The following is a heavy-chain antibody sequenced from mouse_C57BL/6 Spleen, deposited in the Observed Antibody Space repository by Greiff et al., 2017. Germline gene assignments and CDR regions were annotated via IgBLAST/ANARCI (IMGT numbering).Heavy chain of an antibody. CDR2: IYPGDGDT. J-gene: IGHJ2*01. V-gene: IGHV1-82*01. Sequence: QVQLQQSGPELVKPGASVKISCKASGYAFSSSWMNWVKQRPGKGLEWIGRIYPGDGDTNYNGKFKGKATLTADKSSSTAYLQLSSLTYEDSAVYFCARRDSSGSYFDYWGQGTTLTVSS. D-gene: IGHD3-2*02. CDR1: GYAFSSSW. CDR3: ARRDSSGSYFDY.